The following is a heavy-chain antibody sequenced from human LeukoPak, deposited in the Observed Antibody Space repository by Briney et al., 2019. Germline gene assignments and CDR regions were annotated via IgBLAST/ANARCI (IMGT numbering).Heavy chain of an antibody. V-gene: IGHV4-61*01. CDR1: GDSVRTNNYY. D-gene: IGHD7-27*01. CDR3: ARETPGAGHFDY. CDR2: IYYSGGT. Sequence: KPSETLSLTCTVSGDSVRTNNYYWMWIRQPPGKGLEWIGYIYYSGGTHYNPSLKSRVTMLVDTSKNQFSLKLTAVTAADTAVYYCARETPGAGHFDYWGQGSLVTVSS. J-gene: IGHJ4*02.